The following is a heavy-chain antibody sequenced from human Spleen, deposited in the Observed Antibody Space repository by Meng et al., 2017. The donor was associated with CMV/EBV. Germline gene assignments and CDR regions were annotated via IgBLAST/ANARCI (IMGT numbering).Heavy chain of an antibody. CDR3: TSRYCNNTSCSFDY. V-gene: IGHV4-31*02. CDR1: GASISSSGYY. Sequence: CGASISSSGYYWSWIRQHPGKGLEWIGYIYYSGSTYYNPSLKSRVTISVDTSKNQFSLKLSSVTAGDTAVYYCTSRYCNNTSCSFDYWGQGTLVTVSS. J-gene: IGHJ4*02. CDR2: IYYSGST. D-gene: IGHD2-2*01.